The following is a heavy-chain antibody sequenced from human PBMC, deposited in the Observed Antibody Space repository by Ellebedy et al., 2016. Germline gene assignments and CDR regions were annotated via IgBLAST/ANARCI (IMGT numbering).Heavy chain of an antibody. D-gene: IGHD3-16*02. CDR1: GFTFSSYG. J-gene: IGHJ4*02. V-gene: IGHV3-33*08. Sequence: GGSLRLSCAASGFTFSSYGMHWVRQAPGKGLEWVAVIWYDGSNKYYADSVKGRFTISRDNSKNTLYLQMNSLRAEDTAVYYCARSYDYVWGSYRYPPDYWGQGTLVTVSS. CDR3: ARSYDYVWGSYRYPPDY. CDR2: IWYDGSNK.